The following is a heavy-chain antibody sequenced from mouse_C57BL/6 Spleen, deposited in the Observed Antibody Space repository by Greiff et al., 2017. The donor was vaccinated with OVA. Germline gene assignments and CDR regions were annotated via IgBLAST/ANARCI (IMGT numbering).Heavy chain of an antibody. Sequence: EVKVEESGEGLVKPGGSLKLSCAASGFTFSSYAMSWVRQTPEKRLEWVAYISSGGDYIYYADTVKGRFTISRDNARNTLYLQMSSLKSEDTAMYYCTITGTGFAYWGQGTLVTVSA. D-gene: IGHD4-1*01. CDR2: ISSGGDYI. CDR3: TITGTGFAY. J-gene: IGHJ3*01. CDR1: GFTFSSYA. V-gene: IGHV5-9-1*02.